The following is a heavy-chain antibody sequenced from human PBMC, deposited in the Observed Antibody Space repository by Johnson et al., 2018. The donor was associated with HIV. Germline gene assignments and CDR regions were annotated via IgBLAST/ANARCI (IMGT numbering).Heavy chain of an antibody. CDR3: TTDKAAAAGNRAPLFDAFDI. CDR1: GFTFSSYG. D-gene: IGHD6-13*01. V-gene: IGHV3-30*03. Sequence: VQLVESGGGVVQPGRSLRLSCAASGFTFSSYGMHWVRQAPGKGLQWVAGLSYDGVKYYAASVMGRFTISRDNSKNTVSLQMNSLKTEDTAVYYCTTDKAAAAGNRAPLFDAFDIWGQGTMVTVSS. J-gene: IGHJ3*02. CDR2: LSYDGVK.